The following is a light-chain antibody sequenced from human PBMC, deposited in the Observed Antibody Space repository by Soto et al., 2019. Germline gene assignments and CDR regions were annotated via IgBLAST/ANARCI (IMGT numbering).Light chain of an antibody. V-gene: IGLV2-23*02. Sequence: QSALTQPASVSGSPGQSITISCTGTSSDVGSYNLVSWYQQHPGKAPKLMIYEVSKRPSGVSNRFSGSKSCNTASLTISGLQAEDEADYYCCSYAGSSTLMVFGGGTKVTVL. CDR2: EVS. CDR3: CSYAGSSTLMV. J-gene: IGLJ2*01. CDR1: SSDVGSYNL.